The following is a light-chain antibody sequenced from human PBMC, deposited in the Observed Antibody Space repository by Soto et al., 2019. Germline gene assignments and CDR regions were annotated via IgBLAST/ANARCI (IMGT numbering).Light chain of an antibody. CDR3: QQYENWPWT. CDR1: QSISDT. J-gene: IGKJ1*01. V-gene: IGKV3-15*01. CDR2: GAS. Sequence: EIVMTQSPATLSVSPGGRATLSCRASQSISDTLAWYQQKPGQAPRLLIHGASTRATGFPARFSGSGSGTDFTVTIRRLRSEDFAVYYCQQYENWPWTFGQGTKVEIK.